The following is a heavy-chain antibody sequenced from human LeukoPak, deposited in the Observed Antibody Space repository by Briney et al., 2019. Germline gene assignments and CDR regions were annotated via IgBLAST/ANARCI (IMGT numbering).Heavy chain of an antibody. J-gene: IGHJ4*02. Sequence: GGSLRLSCAASGFPFGDHAMHWVRQAPGKGLVWVSRIKTDGTSITYADSVKGRFTISRDNAKNTLNLQMNSLRAEDTAVYYCGREGHYDSRGPDYWGQGTLVTVSS. CDR1: GFPFGDHA. CDR2: IKTDGTSI. CDR3: GREGHYDSRGPDY. D-gene: IGHD3-22*01. V-gene: IGHV3-74*01.